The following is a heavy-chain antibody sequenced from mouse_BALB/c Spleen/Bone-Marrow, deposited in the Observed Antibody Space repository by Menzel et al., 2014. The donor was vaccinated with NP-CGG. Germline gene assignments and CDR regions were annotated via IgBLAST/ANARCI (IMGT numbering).Heavy chain of an antibody. V-gene: IGHV5-9-3*01. CDR1: GSTFSSFA. J-gene: IGHJ3*01. CDR3: ARQESIYDGYYGGFTY. Sequence: EVKVVESGGGLVKPGGSLKLSCAASGSTFSSFAMSWVRQTPEKRLEWVATISSGGGYTYYPDSVKGRFTISRDNAKNSLYLQMSSLRSEDTAMYYCARQESIYDGYYGGFTYWGQGALVTVSA. CDR2: ISSGGGYT. D-gene: IGHD2-3*01.